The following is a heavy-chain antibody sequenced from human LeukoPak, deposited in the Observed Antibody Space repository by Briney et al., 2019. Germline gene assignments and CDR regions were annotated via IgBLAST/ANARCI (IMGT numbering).Heavy chain of an antibody. V-gene: IGHV6-1*01. CDR3: AREYYDILTGYSNFDY. CDR1: GDSVSSNSAA. CDR2: TYYRSKWYN. D-gene: IGHD3-9*01. J-gene: IGHJ4*02. Sequence: SQTLSLTCAISGDSVSSNSAAWNWIRQSPSRGLEWLGRTYYRSKWYNDYAVSVKGRITINPDTSKNQFSLQLNSVTPEDTAVYYCAREYYDILTGYSNFDYWGQGTLVTVSS.